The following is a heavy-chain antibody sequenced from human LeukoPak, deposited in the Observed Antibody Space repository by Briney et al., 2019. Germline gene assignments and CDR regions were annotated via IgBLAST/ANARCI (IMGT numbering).Heavy chain of an antibody. D-gene: IGHD7-27*01. J-gene: IGHJ4*02. CDR2: IDRSGDDT. V-gene: IGHV3-23*01. Sequence: HPGGSLRLSCAASGFTFSRHAMSWARQAPGRGLEWVSTIDRSGDDTYYRDSVKGRFTISRDNSKSTLYLQMYSLRAEDTAIYYCAKGGDELDYWGRGTLVTVSS. CDR3: AKGGDELDY. CDR1: GFTFSRHA.